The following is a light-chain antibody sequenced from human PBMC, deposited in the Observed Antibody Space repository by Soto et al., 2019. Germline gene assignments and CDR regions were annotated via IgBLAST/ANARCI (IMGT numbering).Light chain of an antibody. V-gene: IGKV4-1*01. CDR1: QSLLHDSDRKNN. J-gene: IGKJ5*01. CDR2: WAS. Sequence: IVLTQSPDYLGVSLGETATITCRSSQSLLHDSDRKNNLTWFQHKPGQPPKLLFSWASRRESGVPDRFSGRGSETDFTLTSTNLQAEDVAVYYCQHYHSLPFTFGQGTRLDIK. CDR3: QHYHSLPFT.